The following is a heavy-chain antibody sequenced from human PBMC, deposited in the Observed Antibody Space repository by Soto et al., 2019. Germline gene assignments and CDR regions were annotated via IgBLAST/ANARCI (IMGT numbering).Heavy chain of an antibody. Sequence: QVQLQESGPGLVKPSETLSLTCTVSGGSVSGGSYYGSWIRQPPGKGLEWIGYIYYSGSTNYNPSLQSRLTQSVDTRNSQFSLKLSSVTAADTAVYYCARRAALVSSPIYYYYGMDVWGQGTTVSVSS. CDR2: IYYSGST. D-gene: IGHD5-18*01. CDR1: GGSVSGGSYY. J-gene: IGHJ6*02. V-gene: IGHV4-61*01. CDR3: ARRAALVSSPIYYYYGMDV.